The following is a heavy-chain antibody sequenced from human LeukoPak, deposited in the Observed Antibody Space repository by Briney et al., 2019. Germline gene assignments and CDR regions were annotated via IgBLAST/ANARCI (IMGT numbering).Heavy chain of an antibody. D-gene: IGHD5-18*01. CDR2: ISYDGSNK. V-gene: IGHV3-30-3*01. CDR1: GFTCSSYA. Sequence: PGGSLRLSCAASGFTCSSYAMHWVRQAPGKGLEWVAVISYDGSNKYYADSVKGRFTISRDNSKNTLYLQMNSLRAEDTAVYYCARNVDTAMVNPPNYYYMDVWGKGTTVTVSS. CDR3: ARNVDTAMVNPPNYYYMDV. J-gene: IGHJ6*03.